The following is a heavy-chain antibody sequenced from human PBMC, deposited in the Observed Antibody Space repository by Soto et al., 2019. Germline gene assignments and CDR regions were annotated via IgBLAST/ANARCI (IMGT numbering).Heavy chain of an antibody. CDR3: ARLHGYCISSSCHGHYAMDV. CDR1: SAPVSSSTYT. Sequence: QLQLQESGPGLVKPSETLSLTCTVSSAPVSSSTYTWVWIRQPPGKGLEWIGSIYYSGSTYYNPSLNSRVTVSVDTSKNQFSLHVTSVTAADTAVYYCARLHGYCISSSCHGHYAMDVWGQGTTVTVSS. V-gene: IGHV4-39*01. J-gene: IGHJ6*02. D-gene: IGHD2-2*01. CDR2: IYYSGST.